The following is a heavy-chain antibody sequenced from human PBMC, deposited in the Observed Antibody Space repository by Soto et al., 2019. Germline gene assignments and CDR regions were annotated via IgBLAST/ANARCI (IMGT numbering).Heavy chain of an antibody. V-gene: IGHV4-34*01. CDR1: GGSFGGYG. Sequence: SETLCVRWGVEGGSFGGYGGGWIRQPPGKGLEWIGEVNHGGTSNYNPSLKSRAIISVDTSKNQFSLKLSSVTAVDTAVYYCARTWGSKNDYWGRGTLVTFS. CDR2: VNHGGTS. D-gene: IGHD3-16*01. J-gene: IGHJ4*02. CDR3: ARTWGSKNDY.